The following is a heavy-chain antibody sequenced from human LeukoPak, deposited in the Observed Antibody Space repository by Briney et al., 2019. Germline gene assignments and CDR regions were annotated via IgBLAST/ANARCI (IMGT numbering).Heavy chain of an antibody. CDR1: GGSISSSSYY. D-gene: IGHD2-21*01. V-gene: IGHV4-39*01. J-gene: IGHJ4*02. Sequence: SETLSLTCTVSGGSISSSSYYWGWIRQPPGKGLEWIGSIYYSRRTYYNPSLKSRVTISVDTSKNQFSLKLSSVTAADTAVYYCARSGYAKGGVDYWGQGTLVTVSS. CDR2: IYYSRRT. CDR3: ARSGYAKGGVDY.